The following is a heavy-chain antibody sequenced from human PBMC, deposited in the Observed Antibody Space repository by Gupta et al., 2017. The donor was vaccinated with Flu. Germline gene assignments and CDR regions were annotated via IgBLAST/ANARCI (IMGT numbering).Heavy chain of an antibody. CDR1: GFTFRSYS. J-gene: IGHJ6*02. Sequence: EVQLVESGGGLVQPGGSLRLSCAASGFTFRSYSMNWLRQAPGKGLEWVSYISSSSSTIYYADSVKGRFTIASDNAKNSLYLQMNSLRDEDTAVYYCARVYMYYDFWSGYYYYYGMDVWGQGTTVTVSS. CDR2: ISSSSSTI. D-gene: IGHD3-3*01. CDR3: ARVYMYYDFWSGYYYYYGMDV. V-gene: IGHV3-48*02.